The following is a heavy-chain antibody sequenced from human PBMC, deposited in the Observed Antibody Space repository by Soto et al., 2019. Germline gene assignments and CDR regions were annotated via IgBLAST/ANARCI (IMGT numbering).Heavy chain of an antibody. V-gene: IGHV4-31*03. J-gene: IGHJ6*02. CDR3: ARGHTTFAFYYYGLDV. CDR1: GGSISSDRYF. CDR2: ILNSGST. Sequence: QVQLQESGPGLVKPSQTLSLTCTVSGGSISSDRYFWSWVRQHPGKGLEWIAYILNSGSTYFNPSLKSRLTFSVDTSKSQFSLNLTSVTAADTAVYYCARGHTTFAFYYYGLDVWGQGTTVIVSS.